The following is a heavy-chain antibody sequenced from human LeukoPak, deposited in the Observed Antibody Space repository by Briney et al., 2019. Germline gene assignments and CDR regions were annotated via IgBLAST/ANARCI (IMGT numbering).Heavy chain of an antibody. CDR1: GFTFSSYS. J-gene: IGHJ3*02. CDR2: ISSSSSTI. V-gene: IGHV3-48*01. CDR3: ARDQRTDRELLDAFDI. D-gene: IGHD1-26*01. Sequence: PGGSLRLSCAASGFTFSSYSMNWVRQAPGKGLEWVSYISSSSSTIYYADSVKGRFTISRDNAKSSLYLQMNCLRAEDTAVFYCARDQRTDRELLDAFDIWGQGTMVTVSS.